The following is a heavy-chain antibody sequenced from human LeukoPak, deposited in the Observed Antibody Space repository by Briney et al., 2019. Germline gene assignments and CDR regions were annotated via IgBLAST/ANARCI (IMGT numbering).Heavy chain of an antibody. J-gene: IGHJ4*02. CDR2: ISYDGSNK. CDR3: AKGYSSGWYFDY. Sequence: GRSLRLSCAASGFTFSSYGMHWVRQAPGKGLEWVAVISYDGSNKYYADSVKGRFTISRDNSKNTLYLQMNCLIAEDTAVYYCAKGYSSGWYFDYWGQGTLVTVSS. V-gene: IGHV3-30*18. D-gene: IGHD6-19*01. CDR1: GFTFSSYG.